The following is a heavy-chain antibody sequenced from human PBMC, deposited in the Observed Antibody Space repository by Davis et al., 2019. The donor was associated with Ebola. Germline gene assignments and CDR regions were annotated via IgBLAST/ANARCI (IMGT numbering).Heavy chain of an antibody. V-gene: IGHV3-30*04. J-gene: IGHJ4*02. CDR2: ISYDGRNK. Sequence: GESLKISCAASGFTFSTNAMHWVRQAPGKGLEWVADISYDGRNKYYADSVEGRFTISRDNSKNTLYLQMNSLRAEDTAVYYCARELRYGDYVVWGQGTLVTVSS. CDR3: ARELRYGDYVV. D-gene: IGHD4-17*01. CDR1: GFTFSTNA.